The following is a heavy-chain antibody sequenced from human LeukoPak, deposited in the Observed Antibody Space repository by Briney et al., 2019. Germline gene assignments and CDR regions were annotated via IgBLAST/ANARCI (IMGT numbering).Heavy chain of an antibody. V-gene: IGHV1-18*01. Sequence: ASVKVSCKASGYTFTSYGISWVRQAPGQGLEWMGWISAYNGNTNYAQKLQGRVTMTTDTSTSTAYMELRSLRSDDTAVYYCARDRARGSSWGIAEAFDIWGQGTMVTVSS. CDR1: GYTFTSYG. CDR3: ARDRARGSSWGIAEAFDI. CDR2: ISAYNGNT. D-gene: IGHD6-13*01. J-gene: IGHJ3*02.